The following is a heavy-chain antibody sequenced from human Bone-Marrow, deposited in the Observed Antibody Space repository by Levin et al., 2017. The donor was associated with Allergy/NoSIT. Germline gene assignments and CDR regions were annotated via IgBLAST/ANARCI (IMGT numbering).Heavy chain of an antibody. J-gene: IGHJ4*02. Sequence: SETLSLTCAVYGGSFSGYYWSWIRQPPGKGLEWIGEINHSGSTNYNPSLKSRVTISVDTSKNQFSLKLSSVTAADTAVYYCARGRPSHYYGSGSYLKPGGPPGRSFDYWGQGTLVTVSS. V-gene: IGHV4-34*01. CDR3: ARGRPSHYYGSGSYLKPGGPPGRSFDY. CDR2: INHSGST. D-gene: IGHD3-10*01. CDR1: GGSFSGYY.